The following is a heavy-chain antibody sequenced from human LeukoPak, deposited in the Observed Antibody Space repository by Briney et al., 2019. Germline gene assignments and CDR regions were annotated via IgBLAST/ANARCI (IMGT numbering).Heavy chain of an antibody. J-gene: IGHJ6*03. V-gene: IGHV1-2*02. CDR2: INPNSGGT. CDR3: ARDLYYGSGSYRSYYYYYYMDV. D-gene: IGHD3-10*01. Sequence: VASVKVSCKASGYTFTGYYMHWVRQAPGQGLEWMGWINPNSGGTNYAQKFQGRVTMTRDTSISTAYTELSRLRSDDTAVYYCARDLYYGSGSYRSYYYYYYMDVWGKGTTVTISS. CDR1: GYTFTGYY.